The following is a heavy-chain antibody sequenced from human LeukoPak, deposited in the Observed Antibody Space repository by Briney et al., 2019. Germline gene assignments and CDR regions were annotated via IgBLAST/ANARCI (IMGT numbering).Heavy chain of an antibody. CDR3: ARSEYSSLRAFDI. CDR1: GYSFTNYW. V-gene: IGHV5-51*01. J-gene: IGHJ3*02. Sequence: GESLKISCKGSGYSFTNYWIGWVRQMPGKGLEWMGIIYPGDSDTRYSPSFQGQVTISVDKSISTAYLQWSSLKASDTAMYYCARSEYSSLRAFDIWGQGTMVTVSS. D-gene: IGHD6-6*01. CDR2: IYPGDSDT.